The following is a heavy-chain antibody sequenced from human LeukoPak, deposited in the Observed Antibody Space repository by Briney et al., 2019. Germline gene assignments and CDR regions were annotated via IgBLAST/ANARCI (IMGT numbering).Heavy chain of an antibody. V-gene: IGHV3-72*01. Sequence: TGGSLRLSCAASGFTFSDHYMDWVRQAPGKGLEWVGRTRNKANSYTTEYAASVKGRLTISRDDSKNSLYLQMNSLKTEDTAVYYCAVPTYYDFWSGYHYWGQGTLVTVSS. J-gene: IGHJ4*02. CDR3: AVPTYYDFWSGYHY. CDR1: GFTFSDHY. D-gene: IGHD3-3*01. CDR2: TRNKANSYTT.